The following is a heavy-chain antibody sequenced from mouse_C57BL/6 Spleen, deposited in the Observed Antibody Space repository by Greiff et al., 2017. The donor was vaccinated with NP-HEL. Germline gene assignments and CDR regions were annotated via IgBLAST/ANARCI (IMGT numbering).Heavy chain of an antibody. D-gene: IGHD2-5*01. CDR1: GYTFTDYY. CDR2: INPYNGGT. CDR3: ARGTDYSNSYWYFDV. V-gene: IGHV1-19*01. Sequence: EVKLMESGPVLVKPGASVKMSCKASGYTFTDYYMNWVKQSHGKSLEWIGVINPYNGGTSYNQKFKGKATLTVDKSSSTAYMELNSLTSEDSAVYYCARGTDYSNSYWYFDVWGTGTTVTVSS. J-gene: IGHJ1*03.